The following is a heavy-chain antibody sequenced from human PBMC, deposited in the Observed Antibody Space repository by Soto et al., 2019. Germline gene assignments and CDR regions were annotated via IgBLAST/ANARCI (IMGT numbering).Heavy chain of an antibody. D-gene: IGHD1-1*01. V-gene: IGHV3-7*01. J-gene: IGHJ4*02. CDR3: ARDSGTSDY. CDR1: GLTFSTYW. Sequence: GGSLRLSCAASGLTFSTYWMSWVRQAPGKGLEWVANIKQEGSERDYVDSVKGRFTISRDNAKNSLYLQMNSLRAEDTAVYYWARDSGTSDYWGQGTLVTVSS. CDR2: IKQEGSER.